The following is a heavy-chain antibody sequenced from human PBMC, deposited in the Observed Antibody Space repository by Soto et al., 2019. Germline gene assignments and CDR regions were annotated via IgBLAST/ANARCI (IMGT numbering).Heavy chain of an antibody. D-gene: IGHD2-15*01. J-gene: IGHJ6*02. CDR2: ISSSGYI. V-gene: IGHV3-21*01. CDR3: ARDCSGGSCYPGMDV. CDR1: RFNFNSYT. Sequence: GLTLRLPCPPSRFNFNSYTNNCVRHAPGKRLEWLSSISSSGYIFSTDSVRGRFTISRDNAKNSVYLQINSLRAEDTAVYFCARDCSGGSCYPGMDVWGQGTTVTVSS.